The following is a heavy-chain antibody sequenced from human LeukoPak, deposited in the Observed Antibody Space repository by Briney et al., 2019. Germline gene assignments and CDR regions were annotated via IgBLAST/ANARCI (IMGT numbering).Heavy chain of an antibody. CDR2: IDPSDSYT. J-gene: IGHJ6*04. CDR3: ARPSSSWYYYGMDV. D-gene: IGHD6-13*01. CDR1: GFSFTSYW. V-gene: IGHV5-10-1*01. Sequence: GGSLKISCKGSGFSFTSYWISWVRQVPGKGLEWMGRIDPSDSYTNYSPSFQGHVTISADKSISTAYLQWSSLKASDTAMYYCARPSSSWYYYGMDVWGKGTTVTVSS.